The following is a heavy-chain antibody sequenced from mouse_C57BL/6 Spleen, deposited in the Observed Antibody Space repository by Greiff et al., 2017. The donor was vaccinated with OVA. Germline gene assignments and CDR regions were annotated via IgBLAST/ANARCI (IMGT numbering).Heavy chain of an antibody. V-gene: IGHV1-59*01. Sequence: QVQLQQPGAELVRPGTSVKLSCKASGYTFTSYWMHWVKQRPGQGLEWIGVIDPSDSYTNYNQKFKGKATLTVDTSSSTAYMQLSSLTSEDSAVYYCAREFITTVGDWYFDVWGTGTTVTVSS. CDR3: AREFITTVGDWYFDV. J-gene: IGHJ1*03. CDR1: GYTFTSYW. D-gene: IGHD1-1*01. CDR2: IDPSDSYT.